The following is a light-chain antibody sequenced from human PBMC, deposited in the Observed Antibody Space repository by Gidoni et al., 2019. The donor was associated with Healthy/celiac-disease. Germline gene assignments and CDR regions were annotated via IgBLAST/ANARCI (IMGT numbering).Light chain of an antibody. CDR2: DAS. CDR3: QQRSNWPPT. V-gene: IGKV3-11*01. Sequence: EIVFTQSPATLSLSPGERATLSCRASQSVSSYLAWYQQQPGQAPRLLIYDASNRATGIPARFRGSGSGTDFTLTISSLEPEDFAVYYCQQRSNWPPTFGQGTKVEIK. CDR1: QSVSSY. J-gene: IGKJ1*01.